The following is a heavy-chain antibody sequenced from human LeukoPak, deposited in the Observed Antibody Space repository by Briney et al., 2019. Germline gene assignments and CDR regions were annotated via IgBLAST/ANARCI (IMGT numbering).Heavy chain of an antibody. J-gene: IGHJ4*02. CDR2: IKQDGSKK. D-gene: IGHD5-24*01. CDR1: GFPFSSYW. CDR3: TRVGYIDEGIDY. V-gene: IGHV3-7*04. Sequence: GGSLRLSCVASGFPFSSYWMTWVRQAPGKGLEWVANIKQDGSKKSYVDSVKGRFTISRDNAENSLYLQMNSLRAEDAAIYYCTRVGYIDEGIDYWGQGTLVTVSS.